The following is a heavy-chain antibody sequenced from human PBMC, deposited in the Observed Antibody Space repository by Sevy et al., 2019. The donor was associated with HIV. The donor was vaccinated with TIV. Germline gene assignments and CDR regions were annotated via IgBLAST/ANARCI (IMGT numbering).Heavy chain of an antibody. D-gene: IGHD3-10*01. CDR1: GHSFTSYW. Sequence: GESLKISCKGSGHSFTSYWIGWVRQMPGKGLEWMGIIYPGDSDTRYSPSFQGQVTISADKSISTAYLQWGSLKASDTAMYYCARFCGEVRRFFDYWGQGTLVTVSS. CDR2: IYPGDSDT. CDR3: ARFCGEVRRFFDY. V-gene: IGHV5-51*01. J-gene: IGHJ4*02.